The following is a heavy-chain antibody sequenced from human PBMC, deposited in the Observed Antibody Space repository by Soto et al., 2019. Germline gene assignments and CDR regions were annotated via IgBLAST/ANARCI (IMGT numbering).Heavy chain of an antibody. CDR2: IVKDGSSK. D-gene: IGHD2-2*01. CDR1: GFTFSSNA. J-gene: IGHJ4*02. V-gene: IGHV3-30-3*01. Sequence: QVHLVESGGGVVQPGRSLRLSCAASGFTFSSNAMHWVRQAPGKGLEWVAVIVKDGSSKYYADSVKGRFTISRDNSKNTLYLQMNSLREDDTALYYCASEGPAAIFDYWGQGTLVTVSS. CDR3: ASEGPAAIFDY.